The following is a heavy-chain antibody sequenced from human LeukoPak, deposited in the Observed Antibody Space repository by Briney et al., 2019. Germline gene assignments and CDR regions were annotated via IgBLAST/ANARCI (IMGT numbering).Heavy chain of an antibody. Sequence: SETLSLTCTVSGGSVSSGSYYWSWIRQPPGKGLEWIGYIYYSGSTNYNPSLKSRVTISADTSKNQFSLKLSSVTAADTAVYYCATSDNKNWYWFDPWGQGTLVTVSS. V-gene: IGHV4-61*01. J-gene: IGHJ5*02. D-gene: IGHD1-7*01. CDR1: GGSVSSGSYY. CDR3: ATSDNKNWYWFDP. CDR2: IYYSGST.